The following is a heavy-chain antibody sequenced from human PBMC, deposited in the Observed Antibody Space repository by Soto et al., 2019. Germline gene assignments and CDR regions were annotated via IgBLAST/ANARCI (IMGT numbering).Heavy chain of an antibody. Sequence: SETLSLTCAVYGGSFSDYSWSWIRQPPGKGLEWIGEVNHSGSTNYNPSLKSRVTMSVDTSKNQFSLKLSSVTAADTAFYYCARTRWYFDLWGRDTLVTVSS. CDR3: ARTRWYFDL. J-gene: IGHJ2*01. CDR1: GGSFSDYS. D-gene: IGHD6-6*01. CDR2: VNHSGST. V-gene: IGHV4-34*01.